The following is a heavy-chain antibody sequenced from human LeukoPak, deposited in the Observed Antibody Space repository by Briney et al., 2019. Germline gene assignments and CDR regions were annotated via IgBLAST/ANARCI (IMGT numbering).Heavy chain of an antibody. D-gene: IGHD2-2*01. CDR1: GGSISSSTSYY. CDR3: AREYCTSTTCSDAFEI. Sequence: SETLSLTCTVSGGSISSSTSYYGGWIRQPPGKGLEWIGSISYSGNTYYNPPLKSRVTISVDTSKNHFSLELSSVTAADTAVYYCAREYCTSTTCSDAFEIWGQGTMVTVS. J-gene: IGHJ3*02. V-gene: IGHV4-39*02. CDR2: ISYSGNT.